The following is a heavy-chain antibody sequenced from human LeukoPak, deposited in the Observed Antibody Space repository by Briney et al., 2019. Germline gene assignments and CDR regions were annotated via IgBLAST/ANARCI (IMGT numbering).Heavy chain of an antibody. D-gene: IGHD2-15*01. CDR1: GFTFSGSA. V-gene: IGHV3-73*01. J-gene: IGHJ6*03. CDR2: IRSKANSYAT. CDR3: TRLGCSGGSCYSYYYYYMDV. Sequence: GGSLRLSCAASGFTFSGSAMHWVRQASGQGLEWVGRIRSKANSYATAYAASVKGRFTISRDDSKNTAYLQMNSLKAEDTAVYYCTRLGCSGGSCYSYYYYYMDVWGKGTTVTVSS.